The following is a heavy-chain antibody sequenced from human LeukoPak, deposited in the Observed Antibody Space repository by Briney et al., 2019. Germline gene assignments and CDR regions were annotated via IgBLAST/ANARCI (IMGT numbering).Heavy chain of an antibody. CDR1: GYTFTGYY. V-gene: IGHV1-2*02. Sequence: ASVKVSCKASGYTFTGYYMHWVRPAPGQGLEWMGWINPNSGGTNYAQKFQGRVTMTRDTSISTAYMELSRLRSDDTAVYYCARGWIFGVVRGPFDPWGQGTLVTVSS. J-gene: IGHJ5*02. D-gene: IGHD3-3*01. CDR3: ARGWIFGVVRGPFDP. CDR2: INPNSGGT.